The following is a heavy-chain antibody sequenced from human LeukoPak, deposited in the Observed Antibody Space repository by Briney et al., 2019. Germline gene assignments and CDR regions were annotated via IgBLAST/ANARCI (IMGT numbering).Heavy chain of an antibody. Sequence: QPGGSLRLSCAASGFSFSNYWIHWVRQAPGKGLVWVASMKPDGSEKYYVDSVKGRFTISRDNAKNSLYLQMNSLRAEDTAVYYCARDGHSTGSFDYWGQGTLVTVSS. J-gene: IGHJ4*02. CDR3: ARDGHSTGSFDY. V-gene: IGHV3-7*04. CDR2: MKPDGSEK. D-gene: IGHD3-22*01. CDR1: GFSFSNYW.